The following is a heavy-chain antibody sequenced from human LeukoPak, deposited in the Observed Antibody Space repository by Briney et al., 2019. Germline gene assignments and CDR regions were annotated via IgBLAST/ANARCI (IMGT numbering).Heavy chain of an antibody. V-gene: IGHV4-34*01. CDR3: ARGLLYDSSGYYYFDY. D-gene: IGHD3-22*01. CDR1: TGSFSGYY. CDR2: INHSGST. J-gene: IGHJ4*02. Sequence: SETLSLTCAVYTGSFSGYYWSWIRQPPGKGLEWIGEINHSGSTNYNPSLKSRVTISVDTSKNQFSLKLSSVTAADTAVYYCARGLLYDSSGYYYFDYWGQGTLVTVSS.